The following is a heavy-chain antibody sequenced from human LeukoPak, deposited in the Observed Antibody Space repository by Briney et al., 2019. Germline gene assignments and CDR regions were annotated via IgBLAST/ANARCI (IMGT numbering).Heavy chain of an antibody. CDR1: GGSVSSGSYY. D-gene: IGHD6-6*01. Sequence: PSETLFLTCTVSGGSVSSGSYYWSWIRQPPGKGLEWIGYIYHSGSTNYNPSLQSRVTISVDTSKNQFSLNLNSVTAADTAVYYCARGGAARLHFQNWGQGTLVTVSS. V-gene: IGHV4-61*01. CDR2: IYHSGST. J-gene: IGHJ1*01. CDR3: ARGGAARLHFQN.